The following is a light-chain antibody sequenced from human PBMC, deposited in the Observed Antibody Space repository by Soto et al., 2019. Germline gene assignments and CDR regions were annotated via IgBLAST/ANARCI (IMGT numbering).Light chain of an antibody. Sequence: DIQMTQSPSSLSASVGDRVTITCRASQSISSYLNWYQQKPGKAPKLLIYAASSLQSGVPPRFSGSGSGTDFTLTISSLQPEDFATYYCQQSYSTPRFTFXPGTKVDI. CDR1: QSISSY. CDR2: AAS. J-gene: IGKJ3*01. V-gene: IGKV1-39*01. CDR3: QQSYSTPRFT.